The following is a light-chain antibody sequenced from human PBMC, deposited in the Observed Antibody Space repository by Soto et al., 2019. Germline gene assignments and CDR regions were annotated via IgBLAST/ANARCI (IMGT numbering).Light chain of an antibody. J-gene: IGLJ1*01. CDR3: QSYGTSLSGLYV. V-gene: IGLV1-40*01. CDR2: DNT. CDR1: TSN. Sequence: QSVLTQTPSVSGAPGQTVTISCTGTTSNVHWYQQLPGTAPKLLIFDNTNRPSGVPDRFSGSKSDTSASLAITGLQAEDEADYYCQSYGTSLSGLYVFGTGTKVTVL.